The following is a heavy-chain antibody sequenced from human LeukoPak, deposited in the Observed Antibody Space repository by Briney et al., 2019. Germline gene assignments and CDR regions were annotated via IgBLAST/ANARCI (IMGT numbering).Heavy chain of an antibody. CDR2: ISYDGSNK. D-gene: IGHD3-10*01. Sequence: PGGSLRLSCAASGFTFSSYGMHWVRQAPGKGLEWVAVISYDGSNKYYADSVKGRFTISRDNSKNTLYLQMNSLRAEDTAVYYCLGETFDYWGQGTLVTVSS. CDR3: LGETFDY. V-gene: IGHV3-30*03. CDR1: GFTFSSYG. J-gene: IGHJ4*02.